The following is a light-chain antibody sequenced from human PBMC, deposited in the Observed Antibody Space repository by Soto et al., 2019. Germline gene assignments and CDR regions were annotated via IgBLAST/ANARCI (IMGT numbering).Light chain of an antibody. CDR3: QQCGSSST. Sequence: DTLLPQSPGTLSLPPRQRPSLSCMTNHICSNSGLSWFKPIPGQAPRLLIDGASMRATGIPDRFSGSGSGTDFTLTISRLEPEDFEVYYCQQCGSSSTFGQGTRLEI. CDR2: GAS. CDR1: HICSNSG. J-gene: IGKJ5*01. V-gene: IGKV3-20*01.